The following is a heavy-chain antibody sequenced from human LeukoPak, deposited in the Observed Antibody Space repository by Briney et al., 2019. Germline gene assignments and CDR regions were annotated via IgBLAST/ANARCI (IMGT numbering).Heavy chain of an antibody. CDR3: ARVKVTPTYYYYGMDV. Sequence: GGSLRLSCAASGFTFSSYAMHWVRQAPGKGLEWVAVISYDGSNKYYADSVKGQFTISRDNSKNTLYLQMNSLRAEDTAVYYCARVKVTPTYYYYGMDVWGQGTTVTVSS. J-gene: IGHJ6*02. V-gene: IGHV3-30-3*01. D-gene: IGHD2-21*02. CDR1: GFTFSSYA. CDR2: ISYDGSNK.